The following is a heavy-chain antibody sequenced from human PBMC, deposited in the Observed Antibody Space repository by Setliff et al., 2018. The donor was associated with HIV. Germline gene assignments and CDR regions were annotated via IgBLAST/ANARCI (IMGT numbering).Heavy chain of an antibody. V-gene: IGHV4-34*01. CDR2: VTHSGRT. CDR3: ARGVRDNSGWSSYYFDY. D-gene: IGHD6-19*01. J-gene: IGHJ4*02. Sequence: PSETLSLTCAVYGGSFSGYYWSWIRQPPGKGLEWIGEVTHSGRTNYNPSLESRVTTSVDTSKKQFSRRLTPVTAADTAVYYCARGVRDNSGWSSYYFDYWGQGTLVTVSS. CDR1: GGSFSGYY.